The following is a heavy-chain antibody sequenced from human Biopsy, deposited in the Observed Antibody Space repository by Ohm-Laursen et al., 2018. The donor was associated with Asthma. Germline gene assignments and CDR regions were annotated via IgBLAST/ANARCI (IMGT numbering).Heavy chain of an antibody. J-gene: IGHJ4*02. D-gene: IGHD3-10*01. Sequence: SLRLSCSASRFTYEMHWVRQPPGKGLEWVSVIYSGGGTYYADSVQGRVTISRDKSENTLYLQMNSLRAEDTAVYYCAKDERLYYGSDSKYMQPVPLGDWGQGTLVIVSA. CDR1: RFTYE. V-gene: IGHV3-53*01. CDR2: IYSGGGT. CDR3: AKDERLYYGSDSKYMQPVPLGD.